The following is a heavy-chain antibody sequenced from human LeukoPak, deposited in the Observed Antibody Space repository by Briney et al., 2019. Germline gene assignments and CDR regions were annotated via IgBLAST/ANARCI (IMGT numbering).Heavy chain of an antibody. CDR2: INPNSGGT. D-gene: IGHD3-22*01. CDR1: GYTFTSYA. Sequence: ASVKVSCKASGYTFTSYAMNWVRQAPGQGLEWMGWINPNSGGTNYAQKFQGRVTMTRDTSISTAYMELSRLRPDDTAVYYCARDLSNVVITSYWGQGTLVTVSS. V-gene: IGHV1-2*02. J-gene: IGHJ4*02. CDR3: ARDLSNVVITSY.